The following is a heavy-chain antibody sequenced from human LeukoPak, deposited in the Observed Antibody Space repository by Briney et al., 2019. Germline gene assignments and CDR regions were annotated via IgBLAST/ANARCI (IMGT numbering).Heavy chain of an antibody. CDR2: IKQDGSEK. CDR3: ARNGFDDSSGYSLRRFDY. Sequence: GGSLRLSCAASGFTFSSYWMSWVRQAPGKGLEWVASIKQDGSEKYSVDSVKGRFTISRDNGKNSLYLQMNSLRAEDTAVYYCARNGFDDSSGYSLRRFDYWAQGTLVTVSS. D-gene: IGHD3-22*01. CDR1: GFTFSSYW. J-gene: IGHJ4*02. V-gene: IGHV3-7*01.